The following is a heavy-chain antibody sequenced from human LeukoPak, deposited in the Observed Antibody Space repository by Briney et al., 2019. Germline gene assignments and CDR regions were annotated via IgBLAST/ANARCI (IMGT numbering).Heavy chain of an antibody. J-gene: IGHJ5*02. Sequence: PGGSLRLSCAASGFTFSSYGMHWVRQAPGKGLEWVAVIWYDGSNKYYADSVKGRFTISRDNSKNTLYLQMNSLRAEDTAVYYCARDHGSSWYGDNWFDPWGQGTLVTVSS. CDR3: ARDHGSSWYGDNWFDP. CDR1: GFTFSSYG. V-gene: IGHV3-33*01. CDR2: IWYDGSNK. D-gene: IGHD6-13*01.